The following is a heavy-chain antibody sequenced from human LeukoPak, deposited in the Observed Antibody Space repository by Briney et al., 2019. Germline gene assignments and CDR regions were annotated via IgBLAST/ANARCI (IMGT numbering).Heavy chain of an antibody. Sequence: SETLCLTCTASGCTISSYYWSWIRQPPGKGLEWIGFIYCSGSTNYKPSLKSRVTISIDTSKNQFSLKLSAVPAPDTAVQYYASLPAGDGFAFHMWGQSTMV. J-gene: IGHJ3*02. D-gene: IGHD7-27*01. CDR1: GCTISSYY. CDR3: ASLPAGDGFAFHM. CDR2: IYCSGST. V-gene: IGHV4-59*12.